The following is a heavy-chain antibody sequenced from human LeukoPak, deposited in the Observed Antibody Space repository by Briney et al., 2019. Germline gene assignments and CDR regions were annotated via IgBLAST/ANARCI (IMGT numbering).Heavy chain of an antibody. J-gene: IGHJ6*03. CDR2: IYYSGST. CDR1: GGSISSSSYY. V-gene: IGHV4-39*07. Sequence: SETLSLTCTVSGGSISSSSYYWGWIRQPPGKGLEWIGSIYYSGSTYYNPSLKSRVTISVDTSKNQFSLKLSSVTAADTAVYYCARVELGYYYYMDVWGKGTTVTVSS. D-gene: IGHD1-26*01. CDR3: ARVELGYYYYMDV.